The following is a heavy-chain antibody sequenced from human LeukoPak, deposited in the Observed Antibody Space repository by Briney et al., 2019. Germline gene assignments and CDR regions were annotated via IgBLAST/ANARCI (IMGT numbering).Heavy chain of an antibody. CDR3: ARKMAL. Sequence: GGSLRLSRVASGFTFSAYGMNWVRQAPGKGLEWVSYIDGSSRAIYYTDSVKGRFTVSRDNAKNSLFLQMNSLRDEDTAVYFCARKMALWGQGTLVTVSS. CDR2: IDGSSRAI. CDR1: GFTFSAYG. D-gene: IGHD5-24*01. V-gene: IGHV3-48*02. J-gene: IGHJ4*02.